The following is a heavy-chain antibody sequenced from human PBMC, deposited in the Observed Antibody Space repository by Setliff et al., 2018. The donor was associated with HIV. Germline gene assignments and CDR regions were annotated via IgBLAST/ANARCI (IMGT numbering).Heavy chain of an antibody. CDR3: ARDLPELTGRSFDP. D-gene: IGHD7-27*01. V-gene: IGHV4-4*07. CDR1: GGSISGYY. J-gene: IGHJ5*02. CDR2: IYSSGSI. Sequence: SETLSLTCIASGGSISGYYWSWIRQPAEKGLEWIGRIYSSGSINYNPSLKSRVTMSVDTSKNQFSLKLTSVTAADAAVYYCARDLPELTGRSFDPWGQGMLVTVSS.